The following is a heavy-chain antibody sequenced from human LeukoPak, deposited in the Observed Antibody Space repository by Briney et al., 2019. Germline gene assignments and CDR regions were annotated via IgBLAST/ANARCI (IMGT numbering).Heavy chain of an antibody. CDR3: ARAGYCSSTSCYRDFDY. CDR1: GYTFTSYG. Sequence: ASVKVSCKASGYTFTSYGISWVRQAPGQGLEWMGWISAYNGNKNYAQKLQGRVTMTTDTSTSTAYMELRSLRSDDTAVYYCARAGYCSSTSCYRDFDYWGQGTLVTVSS. J-gene: IGHJ4*02. D-gene: IGHD2-2*01. V-gene: IGHV1-18*01. CDR2: ISAYNGNK.